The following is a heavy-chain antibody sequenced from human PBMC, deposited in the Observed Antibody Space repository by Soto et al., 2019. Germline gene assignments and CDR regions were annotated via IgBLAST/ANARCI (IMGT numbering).Heavy chain of an antibody. CDR1: GFTFSSYW. D-gene: IGHD3-10*01. CDR3: ARGAMGNYYNDY. V-gene: IGHV3-74*01. J-gene: IGHJ4*02. Sequence: EVQLVESGGGLVQSGGSLRLSCAASGFTFSSYWMHWVLQAPGKGLVWVSRIKGDGISTNSADSVKGRFTISRDNAKDTVFLQMNGLSADDTAVYYCARGAMGNYYNDYGGQGTLVTVSS. CDR2: IKGDGIST.